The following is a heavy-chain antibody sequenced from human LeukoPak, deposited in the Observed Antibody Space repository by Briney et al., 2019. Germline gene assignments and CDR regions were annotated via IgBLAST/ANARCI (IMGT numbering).Heavy chain of an antibody. V-gene: IGHV4-59*01. CDR1: GDSISSYY. J-gene: IGHJ4*02. CDR3: ASQQSAGAFDY. CDR2: IYNSETI. D-gene: IGHD6-13*01. Sequence: PSETLSLTCSVSGDSISSYYWSWIRQPPGKGLEWIGYIYNSETINYNPSLKSRVTVSVDTSKNQFSLNLRSVTAADTAVYYCASQQSAGAFDYWGQGTQVTVSS.